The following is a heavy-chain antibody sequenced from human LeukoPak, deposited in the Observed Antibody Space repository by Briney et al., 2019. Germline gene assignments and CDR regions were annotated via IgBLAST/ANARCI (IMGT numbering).Heavy chain of an antibody. CDR2: ISSGATTT. J-gene: IGHJ4*02. V-gene: IGHV3-48*04. CDR1: GFTLTSDS. D-gene: IGHD1-26*01. CDR3: AKGTVGAKY. Sequence: GGSLRLSCSASGFTLTSDSMNWVRQAPGKGLEWISYISSGATTTYYADSVKGRFTISRDNAGNSLYLQINSLRVDDTAVYYCAKGTVGAKYWGQGTLVIVSS.